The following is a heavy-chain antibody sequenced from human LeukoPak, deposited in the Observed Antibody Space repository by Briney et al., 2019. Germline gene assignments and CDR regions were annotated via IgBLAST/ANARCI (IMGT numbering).Heavy chain of an antibody. CDR3: AREQGWAPHAFDL. CDR1: GGSFSGYY. V-gene: IGHV4-4*07. CDR2: IYSSGST. J-gene: IGHJ3*01. D-gene: IGHD2-15*01. Sequence: SETLSLTCAVYGGSFSGYYWNWIRQPAGQGLEWIGRIYSSGSTDCNPSLKSRVTMSVDTSENQFSLKLSSVTAADTAVYYCAREQGWAPHAFDLWGQGTMVTDSS.